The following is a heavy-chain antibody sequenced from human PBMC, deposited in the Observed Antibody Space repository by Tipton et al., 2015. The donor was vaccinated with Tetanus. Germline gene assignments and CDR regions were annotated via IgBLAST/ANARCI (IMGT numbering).Heavy chain of an antibody. CDR1: GGSISSCDYY. Sequence: TLSLTCTASGGSISSCDYYWSWNRRAPGKGPDWNVYVYSTATTYYNPTLKSRVTISFDTSKNQFYLNLTSVTAADTAVYYCARGERDGSYTAMYFFDTWGQGTLLTVS. V-gene: IGHV4-30-4*01. J-gene: IGHJ4*02. CDR2: VYSTATT. D-gene: IGHD1-26*01. CDR3: ARGERDGSYTAMYFFDT.